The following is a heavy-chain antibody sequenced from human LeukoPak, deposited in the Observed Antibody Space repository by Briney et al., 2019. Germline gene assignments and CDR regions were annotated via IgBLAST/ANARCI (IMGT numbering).Heavy chain of an antibody. CDR3: ARVQRWELLSAAYYFDY. D-gene: IGHD1-26*01. V-gene: IGHV4-39*01. J-gene: IGHJ4*02. CDR2: IYYSGST. CDR1: GGSISSSSYY. Sequence: SETLSLTCTVSGGSISSSSYYWGWIRQPPGKGLEWIGSIYYSGSTYYNPSLKSRVTISVDTSGNQFSLKLSSVTAADTAVYYCARVQRWELLSAAYYFDYWGQGTLVTVSS.